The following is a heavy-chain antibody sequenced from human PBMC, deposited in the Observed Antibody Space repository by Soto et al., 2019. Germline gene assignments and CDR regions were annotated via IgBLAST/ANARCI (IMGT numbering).Heavy chain of an antibody. V-gene: IGHV3-30*18. Sequence: QVQLVESGGGVVQPGRSLRLSCAASGFTFSSYGMHWVRQAPGKGLEWVAVISYDGSNKYYVDSVKGRFTISRDNSKNTLYLQMNSLRAEDTAVYYCAKDNDYDSSGAGYWGQGTLVTVSS. CDR3: AKDNDYDSSGAGY. CDR1: GFTFSSYG. J-gene: IGHJ4*02. D-gene: IGHD3-22*01. CDR2: ISYDGSNK.